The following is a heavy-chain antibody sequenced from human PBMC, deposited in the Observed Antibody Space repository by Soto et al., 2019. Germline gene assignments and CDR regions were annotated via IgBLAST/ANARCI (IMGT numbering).Heavy chain of an antibody. Sequence: QVQLVQSGAEVKKPGSSVKVSCKASGGTFSSYAISWVRQAPGQGLEWMGGINPIFGTANYEKKFQGRVTITADESTSKAYMGLSSLISEDTAVYYCASPLYTDCSGGSCGPTGDYYGMDVWGQGTTVTVSS. J-gene: IGHJ6*02. CDR1: GGTFSSYA. V-gene: IGHV1-69*12. CDR2: INPIFGTA. D-gene: IGHD2-15*01. CDR3: ASPLYTDCSGGSCGPTGDYYGMDV.